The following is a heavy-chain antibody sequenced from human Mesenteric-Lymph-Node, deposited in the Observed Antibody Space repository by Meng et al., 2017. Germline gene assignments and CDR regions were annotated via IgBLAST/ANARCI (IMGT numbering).Heavy chain of an antibody. CDR2: ISYDGSNK. D-gene: IGHD6-19*01. V-gene: IGHV3-30*04. J-gene: IGHJ1*01. CDR1: GFTFSSYA. Sequence: GRLWESGGGVVQPGRSLRLSCAVSGFTFSSYAMHWVRQAPGKGLEWVAVISYDGSNKYYADSVKGRFTISRDNSKNTLYLQMNSLRAEDTAVYYCARRIEQWLVLGGNFQHWGQGTLVTVSS. CDR3: ARRIEQWLVLGGNFQH.